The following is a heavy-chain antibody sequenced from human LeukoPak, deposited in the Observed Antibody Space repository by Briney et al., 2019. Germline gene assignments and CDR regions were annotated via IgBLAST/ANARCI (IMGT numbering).Heavy chain of an antibody. J-gene: IGHJ4*02. CDR3: ARGSVRLVHDY. Sequence: PSETLSLTCTVSGGSIRSSYYYWGWIRQPPGKGLEWIGSIYDSGSTYYNPSLKSRVTISVDTSKNQFSLKLSSVTAADTAVYYCARGSVRLVHDYWGQGTLVTVSS. D-gene: IGHD6-19*01. V-gene: IGHV4-39*01. CDR1: GGSIRSSYYY. CDR2: IYDSGST.